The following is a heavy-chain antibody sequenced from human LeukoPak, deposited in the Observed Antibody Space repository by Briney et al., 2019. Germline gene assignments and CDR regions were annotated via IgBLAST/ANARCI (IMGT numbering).Heavy chain of an antibody. J-gene: IGHJ5*02. CDR3: VKHVGSRWSNNRFDP. CDR1: GFTFDSYA. D-gene: IGHD6-13*01. V-gene: IGHV3-23*01. Sequence: GSLILSCAASGFTFDSYAMSWVRQAPGKGLEWVSAVSRFGGTTYYADSAKGRFTISRDNSNNTVYLQMNSLRVGDTALYYCVKHVGSRWSNNRFDPWGQGTLVTVS. CDR2: VSRFGGTT.